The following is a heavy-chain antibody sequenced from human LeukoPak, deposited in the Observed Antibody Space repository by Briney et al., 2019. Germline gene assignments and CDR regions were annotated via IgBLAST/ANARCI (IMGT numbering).Heavy chain of an antibody. V-gene: IGHV3-30*18. J-gene: IGHJ4*02. D-gene: IGHD3-10*01. Sequence: GRSLRLSCAASGFTFSSYGMHWVRQAPGKGLEWVAVISYDGSNKYYADSVKGRFTISRDNSKNTLYLQMNSLRAEDTAVYYCAKGQPSGWFGELLLGDYWGQGTLVTVSS. CDR1: GFTFSSYG. CDR2: ISYDGSNK. CDR3: AKGQPSGWFGELLLGDY.